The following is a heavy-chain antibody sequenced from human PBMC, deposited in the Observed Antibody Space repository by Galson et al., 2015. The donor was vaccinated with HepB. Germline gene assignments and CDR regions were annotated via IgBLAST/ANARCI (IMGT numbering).Heavy chain of an antibody. Sequence: SVKVSCKASGYTFTSYYTHWVRQAPGQGLEWVGILNPSGGSTSYAQKFQGRVTMTRDTSTSTVYMELSSLRSEDTAVYYCARDPSGSYKAWFYFDYWGQGTLVTVSS. D-gene: IGHD1-26*01. J-gene: IGHJ4*02. V-gene: IGHV1-46*01. CDR2: LNPSGGST. CDR1: GYTFTSYY. CDR3: ARDPSGSYKAWFYFDY.